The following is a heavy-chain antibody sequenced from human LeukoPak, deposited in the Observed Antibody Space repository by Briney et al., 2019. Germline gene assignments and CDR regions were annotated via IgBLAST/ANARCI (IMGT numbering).Heavy chain of an antibody. CDR1: GFTFSSYA. CDR2: ISYDGSNK. J-gene: IGHJ4*02. Sequence: GGSLRLSCAASGFTFSSYAMHWVRQAPGKGLEWVAVISYDGSNKYYADSVKGRFTISRDNSKNTLYLQKNSLRAEDTAVYYCATVPMITFGGVIGPFDYWGQGTLVTVSS. CDR3: ATVPMITFGGVIGPFDY. D-gene: IGHD3-16*02. V-gene: IGHV3-30-3*01.